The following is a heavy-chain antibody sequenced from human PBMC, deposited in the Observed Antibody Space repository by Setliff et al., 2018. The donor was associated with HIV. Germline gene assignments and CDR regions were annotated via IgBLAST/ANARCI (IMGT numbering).Heavy chain of an antibody. CDR1: GGTFSSYT. J-gene: IGHJ4*02. D-gene: IGHD2-2*01. CDR3: AKDKPPDQPLRYFDY. V-gene: IGHV1-69*04. Sequence: GASVKVSCKASGGTFSSYTISWVRQAPGQGLEWMGRIIPILGIANYAQKFRGRGTITADKSTSTAYMERSSLRSEDTAVYYCAKDKPPDQPLRYFDYWGQGTLVTVSS. CDR2: IIPILGIA.